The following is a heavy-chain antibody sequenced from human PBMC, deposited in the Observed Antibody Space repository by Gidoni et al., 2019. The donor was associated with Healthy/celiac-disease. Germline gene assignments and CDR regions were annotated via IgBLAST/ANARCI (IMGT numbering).Heavy chain of an antibody. J-gene: IGHJ4*02. CDR1: GVSIRSSY. CDR3: ARGDYDSSGYYYAYYFDY. Sequence: QVQLQESGPGLVKPSETLSLTCTVSGVSIRSSYWSWIRQPPGKGLEWIGYISSSGSTNYNPSLKSRVTISVDTSKNQFSLKLSSVTAADTAVYYCARGDYDSSGYYYAYYFDYWGQGTLVTVSS. D-gene: IGHD3-22*01. V-gene: IGHV4-59*01. CDR2: ISSSGST.